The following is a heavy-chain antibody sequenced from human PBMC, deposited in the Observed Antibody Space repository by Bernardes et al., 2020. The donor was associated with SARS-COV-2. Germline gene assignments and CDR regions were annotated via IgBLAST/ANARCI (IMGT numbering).Heavy chain of an antibody. J-gene: IGHJ6*02. D-gene: IGHD3-3*01. Sequence: GGSLRLSCAASGFTFSSYAMHWVRQAPGKGLEWVAVISYDGSNKYYADSVKGRFTISRDNSKNTLYLQMNSLRAEDTAVYYCARDLYDFWSGYYSMDYYYYYGMDVWGQGTTVTVSS. CDR1: GFTFSSYA. CDR2: ISYDGSNK. V-gene: IGHV3-30-3*01. CDR3: ARDLYDFWSGYYSMDYYYYYGMDV.